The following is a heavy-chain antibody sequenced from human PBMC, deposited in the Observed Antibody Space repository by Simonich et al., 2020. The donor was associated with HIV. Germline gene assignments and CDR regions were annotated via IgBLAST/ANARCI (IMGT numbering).Heavy chain of an antibody. J-gene: IGHJ1*01. CDR3: ARAGVRQWLVQYLQH. CDR1: VYNFTGYY. Sequence: QVQLVQSGAEVKKPGASVKVSCKASVYNFTGYYLPWVRQAPGQGLEWMGWINPNSGDTKSAQHFQGRVTMTRDTSISTAYMELSRLTSDDTAIFYCARAGVRQWLVQYLQHWGQGTLVSVSS. CDR2: INPNSGDT. V-gene: IGHV1-2*02. D-gene: IGHD6-19*01.